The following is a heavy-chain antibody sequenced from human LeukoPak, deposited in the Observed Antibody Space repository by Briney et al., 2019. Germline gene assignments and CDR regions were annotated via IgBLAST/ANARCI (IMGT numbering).Heavy chain of an antibody. V-gene: IGHV3-9*03. J-gene: IGHJ6*03. D-gene: IGHD2-2*01. CDR3: AKGAVPAAPWDYYMDV. CDR1: GFTFDDYA. Sequence: GGSLRLSCAASGFTFDDYAMHWVRQAPGKGLEWVSGISWNSGSIGYADSVKGRFTISRDNAKNSLYLQMNSLRAEDMALYYCAKGAVPAAPWDYYMDVWGKGTTVTVSS. CDR2: ISWNSGSI.